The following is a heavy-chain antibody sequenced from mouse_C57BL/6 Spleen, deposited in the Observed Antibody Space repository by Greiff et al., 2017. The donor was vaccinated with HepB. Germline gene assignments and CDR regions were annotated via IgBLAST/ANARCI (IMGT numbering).Heavy chain of an antibody. V-gene: IGHV8-12*01. CDR2: IYWDDDK. CDR3: ARRDYYGSSFYAMDY. D-gene: IGHD1-1*01. Sequence: QVQLKESGPGILQSSQTLSLTCSFSGFSLSTSGMGVSWIRQPSGKGLEWLAHIYWDDDKRYNPSLKSRLTISKDTSRNQVFLKITSVDTADTATYYCARRDYYGSSFYAMDYWGQGTSVTVSS. J-gene: IGHJ4*01. CDR1: GFSLSTSGMG.